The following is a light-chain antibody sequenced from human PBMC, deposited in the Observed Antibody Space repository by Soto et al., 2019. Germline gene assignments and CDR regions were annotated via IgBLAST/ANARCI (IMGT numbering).Light chain of an antibody. J-gene: IGLJ1*01. Sequence: QSALTQPPSASGSPGQSVAISCTGTSSDVGGYNYVSWYQQLPGKAPKLMIYDVSKRPSGVPDRFSGSKSGNSASLTVSGLQASDEAEYYCSSYAGTHIVFGTGTKLTVL. CDR1: SSDVGGYNY. V-gene: IGLV2-8*01. CDR3: SSYAGTHIV. CDR2: DVS.